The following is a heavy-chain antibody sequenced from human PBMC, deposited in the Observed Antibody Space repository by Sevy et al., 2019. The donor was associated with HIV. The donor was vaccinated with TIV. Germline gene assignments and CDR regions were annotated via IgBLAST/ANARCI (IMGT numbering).Heavy chain of an antibody. D-gene: IGHD5-18*01. Sequence: GSLRLSCAASGFTFSSYAMHWVRQAPGKGLEWVAVISYDGSNKYYADSVKGRFTISRDNSKNTLYLQMNSLRAEDTAVYYCARSGIQLWSEGNYWGQGTLVTVSS. CDR3: ARSGIQLWSEGNY. CDR1: GFTFSSYA. J-gene: IGHJ4*02. V-gene: IGHV3-30-3*01. CDR2: ISYDGSNK.